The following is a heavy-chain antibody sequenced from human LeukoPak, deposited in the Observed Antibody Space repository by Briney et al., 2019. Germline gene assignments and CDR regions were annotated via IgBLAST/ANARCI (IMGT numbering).Heavy chain of an antibody. D-gene: IGHD1-26*01. CDR2: IYYSRST. CDR3: ARLREEDYFDY. CDR1: AVPLTNGDYY. V-gene: IGHV4-30-4*08. J-gene: IGHJ4*02. Sequence: SETLSLTCTVSAVPLTNGDYYWNWIRQPPGKGLEWIGYIYYSRSTYYNPSLTSRVTLSLDTSKNQSSLELSSVTAADTAMYYCARLREEDYFDYWGQGTLVTVSS.